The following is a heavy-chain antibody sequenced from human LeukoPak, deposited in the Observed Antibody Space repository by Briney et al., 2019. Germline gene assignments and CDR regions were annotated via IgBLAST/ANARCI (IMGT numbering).Heavy chain of an antibody. Sequence: PGGSLRLSCAASGFTFSSYSMNWVRQAPGKGLEWVSYISSSSSTIYYADSVKGRFTISRDNAKNSLYLQMNSLRAEDTAVYYCARDIVGIPGIVGATVFDYWGQGTLVTVSS. D-gene: IGHD1-26*01. CDR2: ISSSSSTI. CDR1: GFTFSSYS. V-gene: IGHV3-48*01. CDR3: ARDIVGIPGIVGATVFDY. J-gene: IGHJ4*02.